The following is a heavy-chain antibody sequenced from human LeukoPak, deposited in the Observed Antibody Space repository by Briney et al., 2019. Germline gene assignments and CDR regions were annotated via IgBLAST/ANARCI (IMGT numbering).Heavy chain of an antibody. CDR1: GGSITSGNW. V-gene: IGHV4-4*02. Sequence: SETLSLTCAVSGGSITSGNWWTWVRQPPGKGLEWIGEIYHSGSTNYNPSLKSRLTISVDKSKNQFSLALSSVTAANTAVYYCARVVPAAGAKWFDPWGPGSLVTVYS. J-gene: IGHJ5*02. D-gene: IGHD6-13*01. CDR3: ARVVPAAGAKWFDP. CDR2: IYHSGST.